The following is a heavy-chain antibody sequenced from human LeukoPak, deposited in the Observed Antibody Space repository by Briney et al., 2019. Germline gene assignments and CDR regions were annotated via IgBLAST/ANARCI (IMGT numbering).Heavy chain of an antibody. Sequence: RGSLRLSCAASGFTFSSYWMSWVRQAPGKGLEWVANIKQDGSEKYYVDSVKGRFTISRDNAKNSLYLQMNSLRAEDTAVYYCARLMYYYGSGSYLYWGQGTLVTVSS. CDR2: IKQDGSEK. CDR1: GFTFSSYW. D-gene: IGHD3-10*01. V-gene: IGHV3-7*01. J-gene: IGHJ4*02. CDR3: ARLMYYYGSGSYLY.